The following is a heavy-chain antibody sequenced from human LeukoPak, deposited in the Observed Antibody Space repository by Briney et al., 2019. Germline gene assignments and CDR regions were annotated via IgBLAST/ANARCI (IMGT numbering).Heavy chain of an antibody. CDR1: GGSISSGGYY. CDR3: ARYEPWWGGYPNGDFDY. Sequence: PSQTLSLTCTVSGGSISSGGYYWSWIRQHPGKGLEWIGYIYYSGSTYYNPSLKSRVTISVDTSKNQFSLKLSSVTAADTAVYYCARYEPWWGGYPNGDFDYWGQGTLVTVSS. J-gene: IGHJ4*02. CDR2: IYYSGST. V-gene: IGHV4-31*03. D-gene: IGHD3-3*01.